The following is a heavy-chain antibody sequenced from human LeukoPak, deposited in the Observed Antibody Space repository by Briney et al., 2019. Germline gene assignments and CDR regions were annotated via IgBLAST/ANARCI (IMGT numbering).Heavy chain of an antibody. D-gene: IGHD1-26*01. Sequence: KPSETLSLTCAVYGGSFSGYYWSWLRQPPGKGLEWIGEINHSGSTNYNPSLKSRVTISVDTSKNQFSLKLSSVTAADTAVYYCAASRLFWWELPPAGSRWDYWGQGTLVTVSS. CDR3: AASRLFWWELPPAGSRWDY. CDR2: INHSGST. CDR1: GGSFSGYY. J-gene: IGHJ4*02. V-gene: IGHV4-34*01.